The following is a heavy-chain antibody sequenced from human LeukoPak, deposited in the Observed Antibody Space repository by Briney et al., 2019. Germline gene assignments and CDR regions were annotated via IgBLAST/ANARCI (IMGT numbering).Heavy chain of an antibody. Sequence: PGGSLRLSCAASGFTFSSNYMSWVRQAPGKGLEGVSVIYRGGSTYYSDSVTGRFTISRDNSKNTLYLQMNSLRAEDTAVYYCARDTYYYDSSGSAFDIWGQGTMVTVSS. D-gene: IGHD3-22*01. J-gene: IGHJ3*02. CDR2: IYRGGST. CDR1: GFTFSSNY. V-gene: IGHV3-53*01. CDR3: ARDTYYYDSSGSAFDI.